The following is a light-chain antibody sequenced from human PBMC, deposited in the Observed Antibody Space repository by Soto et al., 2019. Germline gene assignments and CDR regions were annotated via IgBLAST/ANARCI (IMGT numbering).Light chain of an antibody. CDR1: SSDVGNFYL. CDR2: EDS. V-gene: IGLV2-23*01. Sequence: QSVLTQPPSVSGAPGQGVTISCTGTSSDVGNFYLVSWYQQHPGKAPKLMIYEDSQRPSGVSTRFSGSKSGNTASLTISGLQAEDEADYYCCSYAGGSRVFGTGTKLTVL. J-gene: IGLJ1*01. CDR3: CSYAGGSRV.